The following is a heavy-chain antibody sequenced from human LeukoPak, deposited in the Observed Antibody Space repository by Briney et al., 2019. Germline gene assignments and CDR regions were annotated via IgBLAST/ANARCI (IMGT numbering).Heavy chain of an antibody. CDR3: ARESSGWYGGGGIDY. CDR2: IKQDGSEK. J-gene: IGHJ4*02. Sequence: GGSLRLSCAASGFTFSSYWMSWVRQAPGKGLEWVANIKQDGSEKYYVDSVKGRFTISRDNAKNSLYLQMNSLRAEDTAVYYCARESSGWYGGGGIDYWGQGTLVTVSS. D-gene: IGHD6-19*01. V-gene: IGHV3-7*01. CDR1: GFTFSSYW.